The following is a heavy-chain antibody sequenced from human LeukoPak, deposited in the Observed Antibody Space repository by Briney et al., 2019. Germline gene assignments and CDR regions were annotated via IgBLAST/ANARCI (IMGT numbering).Heavy chain of an antibody. Sequence: GGSLRLSCAASGFTFDDYAMHWVRQGPGKGLEWVSGISWNSGSIGYADSVKGRFTISRDNAKNSLYLQMNGLRAEDTALYYCARDKDQYSGYDSGLFDYWGQGTLVTVSS. D-gene: IGHD5-12*01. J-gene: IGHJ4*02. CDR1: GFTFDDYA. CDR2: ISWNSGSI. V-gene: IGHV3-9*01. CDR3: ARDKDQYSGYDSGLFDY.